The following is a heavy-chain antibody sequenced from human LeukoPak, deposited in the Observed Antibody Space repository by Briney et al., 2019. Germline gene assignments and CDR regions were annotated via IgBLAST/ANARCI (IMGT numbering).Heavy chain of an antibody. CDR2: MSGSGGGT. CDR3: AKRGVVIRVILVGFYKEAYYFDS. J-gene: IGHJ4*02. CDR1: GITLSNYG. V-gene: IGHV3-23*01. D-gene: IGHD3-22*01. Sequence: PGGSLRLSCAVSGITLSNYGMSWVRKAPGKGLEWVAGMSGSGGGTNYADSVKGRFTVSSDNSKNTLYLQMKSLRAEDTAVYFCAKRGVVIRVILVGFYKEAYYFDSWGQGALVTVSS.